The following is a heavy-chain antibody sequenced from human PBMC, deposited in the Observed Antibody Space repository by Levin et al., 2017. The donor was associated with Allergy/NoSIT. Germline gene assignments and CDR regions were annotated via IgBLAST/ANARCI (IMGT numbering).Heavy chain of an antibody. CDR3: ARDGTYYYDTRGYFWEYSFDY. D-gene: IGHD3-22*01. V-gene: IGHV6-1*01. CDR1: GDDVSGNSAA. CDR2: TYYRSQWYH. J-gene: IGHJ4*02. Sequence: SQTLSLTCSISGDDVSGNSAAWNWIRQSPSRGLEWLGRTYYRSQWYHDYAVSVKSRISIYPDTSKNQFSLHLNSVTPEDTAVYYCARDGTYYYDTRGYFWEYSFDYVGQGARVHVSS.